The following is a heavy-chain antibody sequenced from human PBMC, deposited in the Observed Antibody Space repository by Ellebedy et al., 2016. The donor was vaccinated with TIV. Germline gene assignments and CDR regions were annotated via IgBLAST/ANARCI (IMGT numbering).Heavy chain of an antibody. J-gene: IGHJ5*01. D-gene: IGHD3-9*01. CDR2: IDPTDSYT. CDR3: ARHRLRYFDWFES. V-gene: IGHV5-10-1*01. CDR1: GYSFPTYW. Sequence: GESLKISCKGSGYSFPTYWTSWVRPMPGQGLEWMGKIDPTDSYTNYSPSFQGHVTISVDRSIGTAYLQWGSLKASDTAMYYCARHRLRYFDWFESWGQGTLVTVSS.